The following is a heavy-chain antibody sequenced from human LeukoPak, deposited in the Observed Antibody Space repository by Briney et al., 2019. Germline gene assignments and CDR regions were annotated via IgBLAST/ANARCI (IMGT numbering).Heavy chain of an antibody. CDR3: ARAGYGSGSYYGY. D-gene: IGHD3-10*01. CDR2: IYYSGST. CDR1: GGSISSYY. Sequence: PSETLSLTCTVSGGSISSYYWSWIRQPPGKGLEWIGYIYYSGSTNYNPSLKSRVTISVDTSKNQFSLKLSSVTAADTAVYYCARAGYGSGSYYGYWGQGTLVTVSS. V-gene: IGHV4-59*01. J-gene: IGHJ4*02.